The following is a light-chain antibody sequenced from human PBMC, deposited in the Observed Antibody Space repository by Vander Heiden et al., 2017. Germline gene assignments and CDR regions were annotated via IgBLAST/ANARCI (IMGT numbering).Light chain of an antibody. CDR3: TSFSSSGTYV. Sequence: QSALTQPPSVSGSPGPSVTIYCTATSSDVGSYNHISWYQQPPGTAPKLIIYGVNNRPSGVPDRFSGSKSGNTASLTISGLQAEDEADYYCTSFSSSGTYVFGTGTEVTV. CDR2: GVN. V-gene: IGLV2-18*02. J-gene: IGLJ1*01. CDR1: SSDVGSYNH.